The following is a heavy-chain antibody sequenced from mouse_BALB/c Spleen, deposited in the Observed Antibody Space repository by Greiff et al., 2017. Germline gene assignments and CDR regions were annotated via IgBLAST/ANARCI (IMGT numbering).Heavy chain of an antibody. Sequence: VQLQQPGAELVKPGASVKLSCKASGYTFTSYWMHWVKQRPGQGLEWIGEIDPSDSYTNYNQKFKGKATLTVDKSSSTAYMQLSSLTSEDSAVYYCARGYYGSSGAMDYWGQGTSVTVSS. CDR1: GYTFTSYW. J-gene: IGHJ4*01. V-gene: IGHV1-69*02. D-gene: IGHD1-1*01. CDR2: IDPSDSYT. CDR3: ARGYYGSSGAMDY.